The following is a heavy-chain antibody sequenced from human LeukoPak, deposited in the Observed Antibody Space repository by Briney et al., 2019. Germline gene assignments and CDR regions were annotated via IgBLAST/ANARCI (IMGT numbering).Heavy chain of an antibody. CDR2: IKSKTDGGTT. CDR1: GFTFSSYS. Sequence: PGGSLRLSCAASGFTFSSYSMNWVRQAPGKGLEWVGRIKSKTDGGTTDYAAPVKGRFTISRDDSKNTLYLQMNSLKTEDTAVYYCTTGTNEGYYYYYMDVWGKGTTVTVSS. V-gene: IGHV3-15*01. CDR3: TTGTNEGYYYYYMDV. D-gene: IGHD1-14*01. J-gene: IGHJ6*03.